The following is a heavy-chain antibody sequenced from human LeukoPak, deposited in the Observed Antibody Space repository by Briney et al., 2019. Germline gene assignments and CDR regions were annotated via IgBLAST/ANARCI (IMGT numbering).Heavy chain of an antibody. D-gene: IGHD3-22*01. CDR2: INSDGSST. CDR1: GFTFSSYW. J-gene: IGHJ4*02. Sequence: GGSLRLSCAASGFTFSSYWMHWVRQAPGKGLVWVSRINSDGSSTSYADSVKGRFTISRDNAKNTLYLQMNSLRAEDTAVYYCAREPHAPYYYDSRLSDYWGQGTLVTVSS. V-gene: IGHV3-74*01. CDR3: AREPHAPYYYDSRLSDY.